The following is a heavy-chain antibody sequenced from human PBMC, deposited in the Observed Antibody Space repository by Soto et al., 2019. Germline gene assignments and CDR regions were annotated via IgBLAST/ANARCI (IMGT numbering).Heavy chain of an antibody. Sequence: PETLCLTWTVSGGSIRSSSYYWFLIRQPPGKGLEWIGSIYYSGSTYYNPSLKSRVTISVDTSKNQFSLKLSSVTAADTAVYYCASHEGHSSGFTDDRCQGTLVSVSS. J-gene: IGHJ4*02. CDR1: GGSIRSSSYY. CDR2: IYYSGST. CDR3: ASHEGHSSGFTDD. D-gene: IGHD6-19*01. V-gene: IGHV4-39*01.